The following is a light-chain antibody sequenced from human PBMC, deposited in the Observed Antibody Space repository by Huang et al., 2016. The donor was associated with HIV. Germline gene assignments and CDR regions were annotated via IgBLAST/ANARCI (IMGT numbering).Light chain of an antibody. V-gene: IGKV1-39*01. CDR3: QQSYITPLT. J-gene: IGKJ1*01. Sequence: DIQMTQSPSSLSASVGDRVTITCRTSQSISTYLNWYQQKPGKAPKVLVYAASTLKNGVPSRFSGSGSGTDFTLAISSLQPEESATYYCQQSYITPLTFGQGTKVEVK. CDR2: AAS. CDR1: QSISTY.